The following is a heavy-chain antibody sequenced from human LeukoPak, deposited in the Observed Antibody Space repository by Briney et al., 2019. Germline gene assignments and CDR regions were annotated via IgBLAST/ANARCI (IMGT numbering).Heavy chain of an antibody. J-gene: IGHJ4*02. D-gene: IGHD4-17*01. CDR1: GFTFSNYA. CDR3: AREKETVTIDY. Sequence: PGGSLRLSCAASGFTFSNYAMHWVRQAPGKGLEWVAVISYDGSNKYYADSVKGRFTISRDNSKNTLYLQMNSLRAEDTAVYYCAREKETVTIDYWGQGTLVTVSS. CDR2: ISYDGSNK. V-gene: IGHV3-30*04.